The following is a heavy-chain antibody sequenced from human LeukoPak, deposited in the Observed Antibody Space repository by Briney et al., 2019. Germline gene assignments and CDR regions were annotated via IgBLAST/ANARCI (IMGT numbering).Heavy chain of an antibody. Sequence: PSETLSLTCTVSGGSVSGDSWTWIRQPAGKGLEWIGYIYYTGAINYNPSLKSRVVMSVDPSKNQFSLQVTSVTAADTAVYFCARNGFRTPCGIDCYSDYMDVWGKGAAVTVSS. J-gene: IGHJ6*03. CDR2: IYYTGAI. CDR3: ARNGFRTPCGIDCYSDYMDV. D-gene: IGHD2-21*02. V-gene: IGHV4-59*02. CDR1: GGSVSGDS.